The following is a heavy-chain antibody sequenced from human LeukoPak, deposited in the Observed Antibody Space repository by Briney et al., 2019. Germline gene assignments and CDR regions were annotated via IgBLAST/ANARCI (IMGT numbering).Heavy chain of an antibody. J-gene: IGHJ4*02. Sequence: GGSLRLSCAASGFTFSSYSMNWVRQAPGKGLERVSSISNSGGRTFYTDSVKGRFTISRDNSKITLYLQMNSLRAEDTAVYYCAKSYNGYESKPDYWGQGTLVTVSS. V-gene: IGHV3-23*01. D-gene: IGHD5-12*01. CDR3: AKSYNGYESKPDY. CDR1: GFTFSSYS. CDR2: ISNSGGRT.